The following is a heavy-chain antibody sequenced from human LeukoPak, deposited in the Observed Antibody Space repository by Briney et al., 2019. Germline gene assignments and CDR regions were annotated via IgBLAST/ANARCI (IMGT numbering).Heavy chain of an antibody. CDR3: ARDSSSWYVLYYFDY. CDR1: GFTFSSYS. J-gene: IGHJ4*02. V-gene: IGHV3-21*01. D-gene: IGHD6-13*01. Sequence: GGSLRLSCAASGFTFSSYSMNWVRQAPGKGLEWVSSISSSSSYIYYADSVKGRFTISRDNAKNSPYLQMNSLRAEDTAVYYCARDSSSWYVLYYFDYWGQGTLVTVSS. CDR2: ISSSSSYI.